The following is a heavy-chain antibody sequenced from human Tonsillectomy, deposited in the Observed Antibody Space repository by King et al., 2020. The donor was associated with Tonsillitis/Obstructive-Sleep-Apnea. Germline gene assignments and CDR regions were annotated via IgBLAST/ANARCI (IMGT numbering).Heavy chain of an antibody. CDR3: ARQYSSWNYFDY. Sequence: VQLQESGPGLVKPSETLSLTCIVSGGSLNNYYWSWIRQSPRKGLEWIGHIYYSGSTNYNPSLKSRVTISVDTSKNQFSLRLSSVTAADTAVYYCARQYSSWNYFDYWGQGILVTVSS. CDR2: IYYSGST. CDR1: GGSLNNYY. V-gene: IGHV4-59*08. D-gene: IGHD5-18*01. J-gene: IGHJ4*02.